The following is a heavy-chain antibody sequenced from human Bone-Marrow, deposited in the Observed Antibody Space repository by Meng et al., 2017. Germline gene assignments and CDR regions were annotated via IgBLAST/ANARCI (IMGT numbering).Heavy chain of an antibody. D-gene: IGHD3-9*01. Sequence: GAGCLKPSRPPSLTGAVYGGSFSVYYGSWIRQPPGKGLEWIGEINHSGSTNYNPSLKSRVSISVDTSKNQFSLKLSSVTAADTAVYYCARGNYDILTGYYKSYYGMDVWGQGTTVTVSS. CDR2: INHSGST. CDR3: ARGNYDILTGYYKSYYGMDV. V-gene: IGHV4-34*01. J-gene: IGHJ6*02. CDR1: GGSFSVYY.